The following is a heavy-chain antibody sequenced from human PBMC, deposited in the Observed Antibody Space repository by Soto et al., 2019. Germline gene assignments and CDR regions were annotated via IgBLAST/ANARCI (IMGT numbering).Heavy chain of an antibody. CDR2: ISGSGGST. CDR3: AKPVYGSGSPDY. D-gene: IGHD3-10*01. CDR1: GFTFSSYA. J-gene: IGHJ4*02. V-gene: IGHV3-23*01. Sequence: GGSLRLSCAASGFTFSSYAMSWVRQAPGKGLEWVSAISGSGGSTYYADSVKGRFTISRDNSKNTLYLQMNNLRAEDTAIYYCAKPVYGSGSPDYWGQGTLVTVSS.